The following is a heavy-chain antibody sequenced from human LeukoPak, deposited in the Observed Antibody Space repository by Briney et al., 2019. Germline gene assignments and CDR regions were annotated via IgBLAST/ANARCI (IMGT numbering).Heavy chain of an antibody. Sequence: SETLSLTCTVSGGSISSYYWSWIRQPPGKGLEWIGYIYYSGSTNYNPSLKSRVTISVDTSKNQFSLKLSSVTAADTAVYYCARTIVGAIFGYWGQGTLVTVSS. D-gene: IGHD1-26*01. CDR1: GGSISSYY. V-gene: IGHV4-59*01. CDR2: IYYSGST. J-gene: IGHJ4*02. CDR3: ARTIVGAIFGY.